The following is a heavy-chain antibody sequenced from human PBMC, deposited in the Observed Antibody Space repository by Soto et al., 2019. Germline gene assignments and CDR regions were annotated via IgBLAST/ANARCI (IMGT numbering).Heavy chain of an antibody. V-gene: IGHV3-23*01. Sequence: GGSLRLSCAASGFTFSSYAMSWVRQAPGKGLEWVSAISGSGGSTYYADSVKGRFTISRDNSKNTLYLQMNSLRAEDTAVYYCASRYYYGSGSYYTFDYWGQGTLVTVSS. J-gene: IGHJ4*02. CDR3: ASRYYYGSGSYYTFDY. CDR1: GFTFSSYA. D-gene: IGHD3-10*01. CDR2: ISGSGGST.